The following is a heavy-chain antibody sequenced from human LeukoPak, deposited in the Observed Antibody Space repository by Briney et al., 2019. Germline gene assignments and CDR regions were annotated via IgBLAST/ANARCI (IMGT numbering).Heavy chain of an antibody. J-gene: IGHJ5*02. Sequence: PSETLSLTRAVYGGSFSGWYWSWIRQPPGKGLEWIGEINHSGSTNYNPSLKSRVTISVDTSKNQFSLNLRSVTAADTAVYYCARHLGLRYLNGFDPWGQGTLVTVSS. D-gene: IGHD1-14*01. CDR3: ARHLGLRYLNGFDP. CDR2: INHSGST. CDR1: GGSFSGWY. V-gene: IGHV4-34*01.